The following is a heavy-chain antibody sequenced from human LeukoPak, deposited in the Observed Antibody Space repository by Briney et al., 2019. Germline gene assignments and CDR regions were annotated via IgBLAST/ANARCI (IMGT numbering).Heavy chain of an antibody. D-gene: IGHD3-16*01. CDR1: GFTFSSYG. V-gene: IGHV3-30*03. J-gene: IGHJ4*02. CDR3: ASEGGIWHYFDY. CDR2: ISYDGSNK. Sequence: AGGSLRLSCAASGFTFSSYGMHWVRQAPGKGLEWVAVISYDGSNKYYADSVKGRFTISRDNSKNTLYLQMNSLRAEDAAVYYCASEGGIWHYFDYWGQGTLVTVSS.